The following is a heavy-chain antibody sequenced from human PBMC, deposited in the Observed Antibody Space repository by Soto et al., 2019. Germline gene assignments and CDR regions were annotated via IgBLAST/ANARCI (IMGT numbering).Heavy chain of an antibody. CDR1: GGTFSSYT. CDR2: IIPILGIA. V-gene: IGHV1-69*02. Sequence: QVQLVQSGAEVKKPGSSVKVSCKASGGTFSSYTISWVRQAPGQGLEWMGRIIPILGIANYAQKFQGRVTITADKSTSTAYMELSSLRSEDTAVYYCARGAPDIVATYYFDYWGQGTLVTVSS. CDR3: ARGAPDIVATYYFDY. D-gene: IGHD5-12*01. J-gene: IGHJ4*02.